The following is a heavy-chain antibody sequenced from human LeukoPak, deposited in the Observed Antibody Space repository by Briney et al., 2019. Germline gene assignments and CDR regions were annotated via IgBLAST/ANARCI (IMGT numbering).Heavy chain of an antibody. V-gene: IGHV1-2*02. Sequence: GALVKVSCKASGYTFTGYYMHWVRQAPGQGLEWMGWINPNSGGTNYAQKFQGRVTMTRDTSISTAYMELSRLRSDDTAVYYCARDTRYSGSYYDYWGQGTLVTVSS. J-gene: IGHJ4*02. D-gene: IGHD1-26*01. CDR2: INPNSGGT. CDR3: ARDTRYSGSYYDY. CDR1: GYTFTGYY.